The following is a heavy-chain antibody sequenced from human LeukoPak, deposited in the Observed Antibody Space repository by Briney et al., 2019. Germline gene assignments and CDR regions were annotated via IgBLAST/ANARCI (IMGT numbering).Heavy chain of an antibody. D-gene: IGHD5-18*01. CDR1: GFTFSSYS. V-gene: IGHV3-21*01. CDR3: ARLRDTVTSASDY. J-gene: IGHJ4*02. CDR2: ISSSGGYI. Sequence: GGSLRLSCAASGFTFSSYSMNWVRQAPGKGLEWVATISSSGGYIYYADSVKGRFTISRDTVQNSLFLQLNSLRVEDTAVYNCARLRDTVTSASDYWGQGTLVTVSS.